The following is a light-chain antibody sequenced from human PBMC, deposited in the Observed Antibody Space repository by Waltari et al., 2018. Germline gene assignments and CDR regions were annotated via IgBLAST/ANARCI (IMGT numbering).Light chain of an antibody. Sequence: QSALTQPASVSGSPGQSITISCTGTSSDVGGYPYVSWYQHHPGKAPKLMIHYVNKRPSGVSNRFSGSKSGNTASLTISGLQAEDEAYYYCSSYTTTSTFYVFGTGTKVTVL. CDR1: SSDVGGYPY. CDR3: SSYTTTSTFYV. CDR2: YVN. J-gene: IGLJ1*01. V-gene: IGLV2-14*03.